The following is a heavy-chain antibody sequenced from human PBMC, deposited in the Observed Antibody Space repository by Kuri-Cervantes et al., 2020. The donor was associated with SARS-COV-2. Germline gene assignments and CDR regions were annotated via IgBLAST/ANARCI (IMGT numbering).Heavy chain of an antibody. CDR2: INHSGST. CDR1: GGSFSGYY. D-gene: IGHD2-15*01. Sequence: SQTLSLTCAVYGGSFSGYYWSWIRQPPGKGLEWIGEINHSGSTNYNPSLKSRVTISVDTSRNQFSLKLSAVTAADTALYYCARGDVVVVDATSDYYGMDVWGQGTTVTVSS. CDR3: ARGDVVVVDATSDYYGMDV. J-gene: IGHJ6*02. V-gene: IGHV4-34*01.